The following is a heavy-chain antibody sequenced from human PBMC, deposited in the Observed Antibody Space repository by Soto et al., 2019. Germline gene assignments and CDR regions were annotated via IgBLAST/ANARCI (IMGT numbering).Heavy chain of an antibody. Sequence: GASVKVSCKASGYTFTSYYMHWVRQAPGQGLEWMGIINPSGGSTSYAQKFQGRVTITADESTSTAYMELSSLRSEDTAVYYCAREGSIAAAATNNYYYYGMDVWGQGTTVTVSS. J-gene: IGHJ6*02. D-gene: IGHD6-13*01. CDR3: AREGSIAAAATNNYYYYGMDV. CDR2: INPSGGST. V-gene: IGHV1-46*01. CDR1: GYTFTSYY.